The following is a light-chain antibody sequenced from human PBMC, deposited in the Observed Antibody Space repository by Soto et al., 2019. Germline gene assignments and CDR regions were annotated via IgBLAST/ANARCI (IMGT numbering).Light chain of an antibody. CDR2: GAS. Sequence: EIVLTQSPGTLSLSPGERTTLSCRASQSVSSSYLAWYQQKPGQAPRLHLYGASSRATGIPDRFSGSGSGTYFTLTISRLEPEDFAVYYCQQDGSSPEYTFGQGTKLEIK. CDR3: QQDGSSPEYT. CDR1: QSVSSSY. V-gene: IGKV3-20*01. J-gene: IGKJ2*01.